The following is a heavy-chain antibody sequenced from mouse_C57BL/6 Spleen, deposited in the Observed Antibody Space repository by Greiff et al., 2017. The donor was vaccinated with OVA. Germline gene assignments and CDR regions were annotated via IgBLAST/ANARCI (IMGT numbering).Heavy chain of an antibody. V-gene: IGHV1-80*01. CDR3: ARHYDYDKGFAY. D-gene: IGHD2-4*01. Sequence: VKLMESGAELVKPGASVKISCKASGYAFSSYWMNWVKQRPGKGLEWIGQIYPGDGDTNYNGKFRGKATLTADKSSSTAYMQLSSLTSEDSAVYFCARHYDYDKGFAYWGQGTLVTVSA. J-gene: IGHJ3*01. CDR2: IYPGDGDT. CDR1: GYAFSSYW.